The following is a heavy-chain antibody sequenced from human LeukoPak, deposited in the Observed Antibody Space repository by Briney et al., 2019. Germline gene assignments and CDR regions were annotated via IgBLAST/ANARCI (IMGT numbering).Heavy chain of an antibody. D-gene: IGHD3-10*01. CDR3: AKGYGSGSYPFDY. V-gene: IGHV3-23*01. J-gene: IGHJ4*02. CDR1: GFTFSSYA. CDR2: ISGSGGST. Sequence: PGGSLRLSCAASGFTFSSYAMSWVRQAPGKGLEWVSAISGSGGSTYYADSVKGRFTISRDNSKNTLCLQMNSLRAEDTAVYYCAKGYGSGSYPFDYWGQGTLVTVSS.